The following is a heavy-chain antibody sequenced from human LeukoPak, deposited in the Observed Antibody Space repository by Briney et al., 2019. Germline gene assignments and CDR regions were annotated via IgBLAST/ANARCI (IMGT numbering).Heavy chain of an antibody. CDR2: TSGSGDST. CDR3: AKVGYCSSIICQEAFDV. V-gene: IGHV3-23*01. D-gene: IGHD2-2*01. J-gene: IGHJ3*01. CDR1: GLTFSSYG. Sequence: GGSLRLSCAASGLTFSSYGMSWVRQAPGKGMEWVSVTSGSGDSTYYADSVKGRFTISRDNSQNTLYLQMNSLRAEDTAVYYCAKVGYCSSIICQEAFDVWGQGTKVTVSS.